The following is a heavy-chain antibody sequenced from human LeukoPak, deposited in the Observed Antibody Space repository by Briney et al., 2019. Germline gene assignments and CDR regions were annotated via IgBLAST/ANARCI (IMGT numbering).Heavy chain of an antibody. J-gene: IGHJ4*02. CDR3: TKDGGTGDTSSWFY. CDR2: IKEDGSKK. D-gene: IGHD6-13*01. Sequence: GGSLRLSCVASGFSFRNYWMSWVRQAPGKGLEWVANIKEDGSKKNHLDSVKGRFTISRDNAKNFLYLQMNSLRVEDTAVYYCTKDGGTGDTSSWFYWGQGTLVTVSS. V-gene: IGHV3-7*03. CDR1: GFSFRNYW.